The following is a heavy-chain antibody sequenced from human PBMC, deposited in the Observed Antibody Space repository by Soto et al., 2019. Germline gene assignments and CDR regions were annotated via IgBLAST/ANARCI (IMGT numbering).Heavy chain of an antibody. CDR3: ARTKFYDDSHGLPDY. J-gene: IGHJ4*02. CDR2: ISAGNGNT. Sequence: VQLVQTGAAVKKPGASVKLSCRASGYTFTGYALHWVRQAPGERLEWMGWISAGNGNTKYSQKFQGRVSITRDTSASTAYMELRSLTSEDTAVYYCARTKFYDDSHGLPDYWGQGTQVTVSS. CDR1: GYTFTGYA. V-gene: IGHV1-3*01. D-gene: IGHD3-22*01.